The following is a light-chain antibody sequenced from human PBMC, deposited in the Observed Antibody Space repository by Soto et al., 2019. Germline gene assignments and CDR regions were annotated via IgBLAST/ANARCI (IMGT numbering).Light chain of an antibody. CDR1: SSDVGGYNY. Sequence: QSVLTQHRSVSGSPGQSVTISCTGTSSDVGGYNYVSWYQQDPGKAPKLMIYDVSKRPSGVPDRFSGSKSGNTASLTIFGLQAEDEADYYCCSYAGSDTGVFGGGTKVTVL. CDR3: CSYAGSDTGV. J-gene: IGLJ3*02. CDR2: DVS. V-gene: IGLV2-11*01.